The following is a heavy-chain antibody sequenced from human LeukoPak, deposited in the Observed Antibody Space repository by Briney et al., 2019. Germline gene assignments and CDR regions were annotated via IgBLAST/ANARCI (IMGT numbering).Heavy chain of an antibody. CDR2: ISYDGSNK. V-gene: IGHV3-30*04. J-gene: IGHJ4*02. D-gene: IGHD1-26*01. CDR3: ARERGGAQFDY. CDR1: GFTFSSYA. Sequence: GGSLRLSCAASGFTFSSYAMHWVRQAPGKGLEWVALISYDGSNKYYADSVKGRFTISRDNSKNTLYLQMNSLRAEDTAVYYCARERGGAQFDYWGQGTLVTVSS.